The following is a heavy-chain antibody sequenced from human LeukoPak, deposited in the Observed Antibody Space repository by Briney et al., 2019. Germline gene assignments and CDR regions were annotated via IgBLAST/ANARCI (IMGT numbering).Heavy chain of an antibody. V-gene: IGHV3-53*01. CDR2: IHSGGST. J-gene: IGHJ4*02. CDR1: GFTVSSNY. D-gene: IGHD3-10*01. Sequence: GGSLRLSCAASGFTVSSNYMSWVRQAPGKGLEWVSVIHSGGSTYYADSVRGRFTISRDNSKNTVYLQMNSLRAEDTAMYYCARSKAYYYGSPGDYFDYWGQGTLVTVSS. CDR3: ARSKAYYYGSPGDYFDY.